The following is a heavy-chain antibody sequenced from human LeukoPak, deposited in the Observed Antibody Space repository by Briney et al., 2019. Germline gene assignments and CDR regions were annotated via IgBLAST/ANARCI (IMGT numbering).Heavy chain of an antibody. J-gene: IGHJ5*02. CDR2: IIPIFGTA. V-gene: IGHV1-69*05. CDR3: ARGPITMVRGVIINNWFDP. CDR1: GGTFSSYA. D-gene: IGHD3-10*01. Sequence: ASVKVSCKASGGTFSSYAISWERQAPGQGLELRGRIIPIFGTANYTQKFQGRVTITTDESTSTAYMELSSLRSEDTAVYYCARGPITMVRGVIINNWFDPWGQGTLVTVSS.